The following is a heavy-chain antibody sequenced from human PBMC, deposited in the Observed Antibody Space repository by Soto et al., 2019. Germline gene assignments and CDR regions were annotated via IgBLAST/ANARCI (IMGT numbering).Heavy chain of an antibody. CDR1: GDTFSFYS. Sequence: QVQLVQSGAEVKRPGSSVKVSCKASGDTFSFYSINWVRQAPGLGLEWMGRVNPILSMSNYAQRFQGRVTVTSDQXTSTAYMELSGLRSEDTAMYYCATSYGSGYRAFDYWGQGALVTVSS. CDR3: ATSYGSGYRAFDY. D-gene: IGHD3-10*01. J-gene: IGHJ4*02. CDR2: VNPILSMS. V-gene: IGHV1-69*04.